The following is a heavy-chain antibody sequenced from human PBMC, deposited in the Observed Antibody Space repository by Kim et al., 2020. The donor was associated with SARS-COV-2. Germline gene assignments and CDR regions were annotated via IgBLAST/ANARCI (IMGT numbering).Heavy chain of an antibody. CDR3: ARDLFDSGYDYYYYYGMDV. CDR2: INAGNGNT. Sequence: ASVKVSCKASGYTFTSYAMHWVRQAPGQRLEWMGWINAGNGNTKYSQKFQGRVTITRDTSASTAYMELSSLRSEDTAVYYCARDLFDSGYDYYYYYGMDVWGQGTTVTVSS. CDR1: GYTFTSYA. V-gene: IGHV1-3*01. D-gene: IGHD5-12*01. J-gene: IGHJ6*02.